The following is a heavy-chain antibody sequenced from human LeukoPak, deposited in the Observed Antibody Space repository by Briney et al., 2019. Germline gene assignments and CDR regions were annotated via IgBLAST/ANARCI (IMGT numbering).Heavy chain of an antibody. Sequence: ASVKVSCKASGYTFTGYYMHWVRQAPGQGLECMGWINPNSGGTNYAQKFQGRVTMTRDTSISTAYMELSRLRSDDTAVYYCARARDYYDSSGYYGYWGQGTLVTVSS. V-gene: IGHV1-2*02. CDR3: ARARDYYDSSGYYGY. D-gene: IGHD3-22*01. J-gene: IGHJ4*02. CDR2: INPNSGGT. CDR1: GYTFTGYY.